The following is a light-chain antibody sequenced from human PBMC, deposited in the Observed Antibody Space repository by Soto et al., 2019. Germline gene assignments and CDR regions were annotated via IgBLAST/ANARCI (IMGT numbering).Light chain of an antibody. J-gene: IGLJ2*01. CDR2: DVS. CDR3: SSYTSSSNAV. Sequence: QSVLTQPASVSGSPGQSITISCTVTSSDVGGYNYVSWYQQHPGKAPKLMIYDVSNRPSGVSNRFSGSKSGNTASLTISGLQAEDEADYYCSSYTSSSNAVFGGGTKLTVL. V-gene: IGLV2-14*01. CDR1: SSDVGGYNY.